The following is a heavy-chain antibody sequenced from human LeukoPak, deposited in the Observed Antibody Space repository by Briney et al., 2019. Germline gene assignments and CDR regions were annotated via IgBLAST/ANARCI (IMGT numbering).Heavy chain of an antibody. CDR2: IYYSGST. J-gene: IGHJ6*03. CDR1: GGSISSSSYY. CDR3: ATTANYYGSGSYYKIRGYYYYMDV. D-gene: IGHD3-10*01. V-gene: IGHV4-39*01. Sequence: PSETLSLTCTVSGGSISSSSYYWGWIRQPPGKGLEWIGSIYYSGSTYYNPSLKSRVTISVDTSKNQFSLKLSSVTAADTAVYYCATTANYYGSGSYYKIRGYYYYMDVWGKGTTVTVSS.